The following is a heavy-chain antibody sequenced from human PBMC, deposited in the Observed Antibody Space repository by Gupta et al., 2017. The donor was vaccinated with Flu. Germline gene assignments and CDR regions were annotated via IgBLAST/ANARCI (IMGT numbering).Heavy chain of an antibody. CDR1: GFTFSNAW. CDR3: TTDGGEYSSSSTFDY. Sequence: EVQLVESGGGLVKPGGSLRLSCAASGFTFSNAWMSWVRQAPGKGLEWVGRIKSKTDGGTTDYAAPVKGRFTISRDDSKNTLYLQMNSLKTEDTTVYYCTTDGGEYSSSSTFDYWGQGTLVTVSS. J-gene: IGHJ4*02. V-gene: IGHV3-15*01. CDR2: IKSKTDGGTT. D-gene: IGHD6-6*01.